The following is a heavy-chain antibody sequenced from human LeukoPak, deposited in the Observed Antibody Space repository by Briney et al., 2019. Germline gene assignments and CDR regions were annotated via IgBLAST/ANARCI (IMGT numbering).Heavy chain of an antibody. D-gene: IGHD1-7*01. V-gene: IGHV1-18*01. CDR1: GYTFTSYS. CDR3: ARRSNWNYVGWFDP. J-gene: IGHJ5*02. CDR2: ISPYNGNT. Sequence: GASVKVSCKTSGYTFTSYSISWVRQAPGQGLEWMGSISPYNGNTNYAQKLQGRVTMTTDTSTSTAYMELRSLRSDDTAVYYCARRSNWNYVGWFDPWGQGTLVTVSS.